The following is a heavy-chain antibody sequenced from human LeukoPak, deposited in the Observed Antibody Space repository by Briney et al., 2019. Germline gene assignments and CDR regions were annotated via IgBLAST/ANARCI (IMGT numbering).Heavy chain of an antibody. CDR2: IYYSGST. D-gene: IGHD4-11*01. CDR1: GGSISSHY. Sequence: SETLSLTCTVSGGSISSHYWSWIRQPPGKGLEWIGYIYYSGSTNYNPSLKSRVTISVDTSKNQFSLKLSSVTAADTAVYCCARDPLQGLDYWGQGTLVTVSS. V-gene: IGHV4-59*11. CDR3: ARDPLQGLDY. J-gene: IGHJ4*02.